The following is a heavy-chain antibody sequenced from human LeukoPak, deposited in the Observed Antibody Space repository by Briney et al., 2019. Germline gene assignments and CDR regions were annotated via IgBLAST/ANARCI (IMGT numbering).Heavy chain of an antibody. CDR2: INSDGSST. D-gene: IGHD2-15*01. J-gene: IGHJ5*02. CDR1: GFTFSSYW. V-gene: IGHV3-74*01. CDR3: ARDDSFGIFLPP. Sequence: GGSLRLSCAASGFTFSSYWMHWVRRAPGKGLVWVSRINSDGSSTSYADSVKGRFTISRDNAKNTLYLQMNSLRAEDTAVYYCARDDSFGIFLPPWGQGTLVTVSS.